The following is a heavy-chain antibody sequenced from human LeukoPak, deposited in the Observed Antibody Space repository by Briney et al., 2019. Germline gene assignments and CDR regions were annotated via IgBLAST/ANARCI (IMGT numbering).Heavy chain of an antibody. CDR2: IYENGGTT. CDR1: GFTFRSHA. D-gene: IGHD2-21*01. Sequence: GGSLRLSCVGSGFTFRSHAMSWVRQAPEKGLEFVSGIYENGGTTYYADSVKGRFSISRDNSKNTLYLQMDSLKGEDTAVYYCAKDFRIGYSAHFDYWGQGALVTVSS. J-gene: IGHJ4*02. CDR3: AKDFRIGYSAHFDY. V-gene: IGHV3-23*01.